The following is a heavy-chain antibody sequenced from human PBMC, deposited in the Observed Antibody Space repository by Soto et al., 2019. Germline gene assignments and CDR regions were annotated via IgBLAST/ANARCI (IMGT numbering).Heavy chain of an antibody. Sequence: SLRLSCAASGFTFDDYGMSWVRQAPGKGLEWVSGINWNGGSTGYADSVKGRFTISRDNAKNSLYLQMNSLRAEDTALYYCAKDGYTNGQPVYWGQGTLVAVSS. J-gene: IGHJ4*02. CDR3: AKDGYTNGQPVY. D-gene: IGHD5-18*01. CDR2: INWNGGST. V-gene: IGHV3-20*04. CDR1: GFTFDDYG.